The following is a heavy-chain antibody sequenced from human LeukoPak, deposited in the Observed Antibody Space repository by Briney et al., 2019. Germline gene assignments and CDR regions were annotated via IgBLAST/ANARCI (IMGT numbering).Heavy chain of an antibody. V-gene: IGHV1-18*01. CDR1: VYTFTSYG. D-gene: IGHD3-22*01. CDR3: ARVRSSGYYSINDY. CDR2: ISAYNGNT. Sequence: ASVKVSCKASVYTFTSYGISWVRQAPGQGLEWMGWISAYNGNTNYAQKLQGRVTMNTDTSTSTAYMELRSLRSDDTAVYYCARVRSSGYYSINDYWGQGTLVTVSS. J-gene: IGHJ4*02.